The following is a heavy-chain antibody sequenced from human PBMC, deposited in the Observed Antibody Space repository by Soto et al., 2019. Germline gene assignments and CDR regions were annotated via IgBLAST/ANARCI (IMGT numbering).Heavy chain of an antibody. Sequence: SETLSLTCTVSGGSISSGGYYWSWIRQHPGKGLEWIGYIYYSGSTYYNPSLKSRVTISADTSKNQFSLKLSSVTAADTAVYYCARDLGSRDWDYWGQGTLVTVSS. CDR3: ARDLGSRDWDY. V-gene: IGHV4-31*03. D-gene: IGHD2-15*01. CDR2: IYYSGST. J-gene: IGHJ4*02. CDR1: GGSISSGGYY.